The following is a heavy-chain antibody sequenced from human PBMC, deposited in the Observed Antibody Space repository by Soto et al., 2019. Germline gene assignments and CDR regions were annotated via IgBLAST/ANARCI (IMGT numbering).Heavy chain of an antibody. Sequence: SCPKLVNPTQTLTLTCTFSECSLRTSGEGXGWIRQPPGKDLKWLTHIYWNDDKRSSPSLKSRLTITNDTSKNQVVLTITNMDPVETATYYGAHVKLELRTPPNWFDPWGQGTMVSVSS. CDR1: ECSLRTSGEG. J-gene: IGHJ5*02. CDR3: AHVKLELRTPPNWFDP. V-gene: IGHV2-5*01. D-gene: IGHD1-7*01. CDR2: IYWNDDK.